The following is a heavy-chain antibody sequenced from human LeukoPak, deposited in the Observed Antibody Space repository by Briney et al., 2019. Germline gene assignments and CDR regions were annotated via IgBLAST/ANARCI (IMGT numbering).Heavy chain of an antibody. V-gene: IGHV4-30-2*01. J-gene: IGHJ6*02. CDR1: GGSISSGGYY. D-gene: IGHD6-19*01. Sequence: SGTLSLTCTVSGGSISSGGYYWSWIRQPPGKGMERIGYIYHSGSTYYNPSLKSRVTISVDTSKNQFSLKLSSVTAADTAVYYCARGRFVRQWLVPFGQDVWGQGTTVTVSS. CDR3: ARGRFVRQWLVPFGQDV. CDR2: IYHSGST.